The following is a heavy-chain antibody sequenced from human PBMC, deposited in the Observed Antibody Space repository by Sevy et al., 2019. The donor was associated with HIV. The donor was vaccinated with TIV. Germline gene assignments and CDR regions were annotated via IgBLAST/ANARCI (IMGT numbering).Heavy chain of an antibody. CDR2: IDYIGTT. J-gene: IGHJ5*01. V-gene: IGHV4-39*01. D-gene: IGHD4-17*01. CDR1: SGSISSSSYY. CDR3: ARYLRGDHAGGFDF. Sequence: SETLSLTCTVSSGSISSSSYYWGWIRQSPGKGLEWIASIDYIGTTYYNLALKRRVTITGDRSKNEVNLNLRFVTAADAAVYYCARYLRGDHAGGFDFWGQGTPVTVSS.